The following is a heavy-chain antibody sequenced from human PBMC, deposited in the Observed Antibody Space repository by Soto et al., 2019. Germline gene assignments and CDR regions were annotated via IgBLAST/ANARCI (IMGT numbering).Heavy chain of an antibody. J-gene: IGHJ4*02. D-gene: IGHD5-18*01. Sequence: SETLSLTCTVSGGSISSSSYYWGWIRQPPGKGLEWIGSIYYSGSTYYNPSLKSRVTISVDTSKNQFSLKLSSVTAADTAVYYCERRFESYGDYFDYWGQGTLVTVSS. V-gene: IGHV4-39*01. CDR2: IYYSGST. CDR3: ERRFESYGDYFDY. CDR1: GGSISSSSYY.